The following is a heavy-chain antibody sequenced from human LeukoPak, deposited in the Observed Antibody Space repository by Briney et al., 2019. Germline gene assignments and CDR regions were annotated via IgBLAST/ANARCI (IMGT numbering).Heavy chain of an antibody. CDR1: GGTFSSYA. J-gene: IGHJ5*02. CDR3: ARDHNWNYGWFDP. CDR2: IIPIFGTA. D-gene: IGHD1-7*01. Sequence: SVKVSCKASGGTFSSYAISWVRQAPGQGLEWMGGIIPIFGTANYAQKFQGRVTITTDESTSTAYMELSSLRSEDTAAYYCARDHNWNYGWFDPWGQGTLVTVSS. V-gene: IGHV1-69*05.